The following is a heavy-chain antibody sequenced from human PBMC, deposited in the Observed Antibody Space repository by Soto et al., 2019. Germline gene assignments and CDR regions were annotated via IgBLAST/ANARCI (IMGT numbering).Heavy chain of an antibody. D-gene: IGHD6-25*01. V-gene: IGHV4-28*01. CDR1: GYSISSSNW. Sequence: QVQLQESGPGLVKPSDTLSLTCAVSGYSISSSNWWGWILQPPGKGLEWSGYIYYRGSTDYNPPLKRRVTMSVDTSKHQSSLKLSSVTAGDTAVYYCASGVRLDAFEIWDQRTRVTVSS. CDR2: IYYRGST. CDR3: ASGVRLDAFEI. J-gene: IGHJ3*02.